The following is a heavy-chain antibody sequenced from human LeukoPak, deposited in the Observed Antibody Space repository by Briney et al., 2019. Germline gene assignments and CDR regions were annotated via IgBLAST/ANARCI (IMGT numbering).Heavy chain of an antibody. V-gene: IGHV1-2*02. CDR2: MRPLNGAT. D-gene: IGHD6-13*01. CDR3: ARGQQTFDP. CDR1: GGTFSSYA. Sequence: GASVKVSCKASGGTFSSYAISWARQAPGQGLEWMGWMRPLNGATNYAQKFQGRVTMTRDTSISTAYMELNSLTYDDTATYYCARGQQTFDPWGQGTLVTVSS. J-gene: IGHJ5*02.